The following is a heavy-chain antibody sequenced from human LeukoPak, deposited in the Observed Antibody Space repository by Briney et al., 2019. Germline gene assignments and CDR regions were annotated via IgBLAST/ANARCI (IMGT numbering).Heavy chain of an antibody. D-gene: IGHD2-21*02. Sequence: SETLSLTCTVSGGSISSYYWSWIRQPAGKGLEWIGRIYTSGSTNYNPSLKSRVTMSVDTSKNQFSLKLSSVTAADTAVYYCARVRVVTAREVWFDPWGQGTLVTVSS. CDR3: ARVRVVTAREVWFDP. CDR2: IYTSGST. CDR1: GGSISSYY. J-gene: IGHJ5*02. V-gene: IGHV4-4*07.